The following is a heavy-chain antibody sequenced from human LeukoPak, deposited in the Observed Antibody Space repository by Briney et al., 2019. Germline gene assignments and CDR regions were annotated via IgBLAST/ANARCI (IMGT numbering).Heavy chain of an antibody. CDR2: IWYDGSNK. J-gene: IGHJ4*02. V-gene: IGHV3-33*01. Sequence: GRSLTLSCGAYGFTFSSSGMQWARQAPGKGLEWVAVIWYDGSNKYYADSVKGRFTISRDNSENTLYLQMNSLRAEDTAVYYCARDRYSGYGGYSDFWGQGTLVTVSS. CDR1: GFTFSSSG. D-gene: IGHD5-12*01. CDR3: ARDRYSGYGGYSDF.